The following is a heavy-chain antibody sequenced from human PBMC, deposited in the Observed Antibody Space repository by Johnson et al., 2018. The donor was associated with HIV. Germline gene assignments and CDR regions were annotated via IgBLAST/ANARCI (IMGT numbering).Heavy chain of an antibody. D-gene: IGHD3-16*02. Sequence: QMLLVESGGGAVQPGGSLRLSCAASGFSFSSFGMYWVRQAPGKGLEWVTFIRYDGSNNHYADSVKGRFTISRDNSKSSLYLQLSSLKPEDRAVYYCAKGRKYGYVWGGDRHGLEPLDTWGQGTMVTVSS. CDR2: IRYDGSNN. CDR3: AKGRKYGYVWGGDRHGLEPLDT. V-gene: IGHV3-30*02. CDR1: GFSFSSFG. J-gene: IGHJ3*02.